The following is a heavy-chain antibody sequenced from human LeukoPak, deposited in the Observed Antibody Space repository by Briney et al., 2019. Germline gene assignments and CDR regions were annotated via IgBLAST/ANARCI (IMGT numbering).Heavy chain of an antibody. V-gene: IGHV4-59*01. CDR3: ARVSTIFGVVSYYMDV. D-gene: IGHD3-3*01. CDR2: IYYSGST. CDR1: GGSISSYY. Sequence: TETLSLTCTVSGGSISSYYWSWIRQPPGKGLEWIGYIYYSGSTNYNPSLKSRVTISVDTSKNQFSLKLSSVTAADTAVYYCARVSTIFGVVSYYMDVWGKGTTVTVSS. J-gene: IGHJ6*03.